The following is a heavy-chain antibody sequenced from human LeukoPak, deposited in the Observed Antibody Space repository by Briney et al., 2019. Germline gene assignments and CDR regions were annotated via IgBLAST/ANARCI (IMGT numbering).Heavy chain of an antibody. CDR1: GYTFTSYY. V-gene: IGHV1-69*13. CDR3: ASGPGTPKGIDY. CDR2: IIPIFGTA. J-gene: IGHJ4*02. Sequence: GASVKVSCKASGYTFTSYYMHWVRQAPGQGLEWMGGIIPIFGTANYAQKFQGRVTITADESTSTAYMELSSLRSEDTAVYYCASGPGTPKGIDYWGQGTLVTVSS. D-gene: IGHD1-26*01.